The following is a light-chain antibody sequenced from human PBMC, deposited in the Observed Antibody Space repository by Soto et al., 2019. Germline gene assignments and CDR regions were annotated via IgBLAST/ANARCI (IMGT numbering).Light chain of an antibody. J-gene: IGKJ4*02. CDR1: QSVSSY. CDR3: QQRSSWPST. Sequence: EIVLTQSPVTLSLSPGEGATLSCRASQSVSSYLAWYQQKPGQAPRLLIYDASNRATGIPARFSGSGSGTDFTLTISSLEPEDFAVYYCQQRSSWPSTFGGGTKVDIK. CDR2: DAS. V-gene: IGKV3-11*01.